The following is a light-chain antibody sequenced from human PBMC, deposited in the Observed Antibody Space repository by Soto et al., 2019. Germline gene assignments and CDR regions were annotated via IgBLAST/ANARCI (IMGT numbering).Light chain of an antibody. V-gene: IGKV4-1*01. CDR3: HQYYGSPLT. CDR2: WAS. CDR1: QSVLYSSNNKNY. J-gene: IGKJ1*01. Sequence: DIVMTQSPDSLAVSLGERATINCKSSQSVLYSSNNKNYLAWYQQKPGQPPKLLINWASSRASGVPDRFSGSGSGTDFTLTISNLQADDVAVYYCHQYYGSPLTFGQGTKVEIK.